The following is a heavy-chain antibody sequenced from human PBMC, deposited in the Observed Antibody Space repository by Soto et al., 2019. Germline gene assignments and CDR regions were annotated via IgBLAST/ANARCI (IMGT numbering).Heavy chain of an antibody. CDR1: GGTFSSYA. J-gene: IGHJ6*02. CDR2: IIPIFGTA. CDR3: ARALRYCSGGSCYSHYYYGMDV. V-gene: IGHV1-69*01. D-gene: IGHD2-15*01. Sequence: QVQLVQSGAEVKKPGSSVKVSCKASGGTFSSYAISWVRQAPGQGLEWMGGIIPIFGTANYAQKFQGRVTITADESTSTAYMELSSLRSEDTAVYYCARALRYCSGGSCYSHYYYGMDVWVQGTTVTVSS.